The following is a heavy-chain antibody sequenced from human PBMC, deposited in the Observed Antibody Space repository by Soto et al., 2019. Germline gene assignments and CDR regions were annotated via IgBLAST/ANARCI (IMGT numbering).Heavy chain of an antibody. D-gene: IGHD3-3*01. Sequence: PGGSLRLSCAASGFTFSSYAMSWVRQAPGKGLEWVSAISGSGGSTYYADSVKGRFTISRDNSKNTLYLQMNSLRAEDTAVYYCAKDLRGVLRFLEWSRQGAFDIWGQGTMVTVSS. CDR3: AKDLRGVLRFLEWSRQGAFDI. V-gene: IGHV3-23*01. CDR2: ISGSGGST. CDR1: GFTFSSYA. J-gene: IGHJ3*02.